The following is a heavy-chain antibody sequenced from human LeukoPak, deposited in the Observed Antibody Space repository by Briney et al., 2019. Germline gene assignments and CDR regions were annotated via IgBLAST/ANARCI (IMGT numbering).Heavy chain of an antibody. V-gene: IGHV3-49*04. CDR3: TRVEYSSGWYGIDY. J-gene: IGHJ4*02. Sequence: GGSLRLSCPASGFTFGDYAMSWVRQAPGKGLEWVGFLRSTAYGGTTEYAASVKGRFTISRDDSKSNAYLQMNSLKTEDTAVYYCTRVEYSSGWYGIDYWGQGSLVTDCS. CDR2: LRSTAYGGTT. CDR1: GFTFGDYA. D-gene: IGHD6-19*01.